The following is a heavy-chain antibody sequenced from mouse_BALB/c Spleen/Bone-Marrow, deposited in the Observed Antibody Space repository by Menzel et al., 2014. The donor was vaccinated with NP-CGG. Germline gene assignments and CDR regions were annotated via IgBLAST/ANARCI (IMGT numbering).Heavy chain of an antibody. J-gene: IGHJ2*01. CDR2: IDPANGNT. V-gene: IGHV14-3*02. CDR3: ARGNYYFDY. Sequence: VQLKESGAELVKPGASVKLSCTASGSNIKDTYMHWVEQRPKQGLEWIGRIDPANGNTKFDPKFQGKATITADTSSNTAYLQLSSLTSEDTAVHYCARGNYYFDYWGQGTTPTVSS. CDR1: GSNIKDTY. D-gene: IGHD2-1*01.